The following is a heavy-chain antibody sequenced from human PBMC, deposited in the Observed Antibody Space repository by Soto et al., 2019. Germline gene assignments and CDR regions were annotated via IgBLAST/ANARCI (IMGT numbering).Heavy chain of an antibody. V-gene: IGHV3-23*01. CDR2: MSGSGDNT. Sequence: GGSLRLSCAASRFTFTIYAMTWVRQAQGKGLEWVSAMSGSGDNTYYADSVKGRFTISRDNSKNTLYLQMNSLRAEDTAVYYCAKDQSNSNPLYYFDYWGQGTLVTVSS. D-gene: IGHD4-4*01. CDR3: AKDQSNSNPLYYFDY. CDR1: RFTFTIYA. J-gene: IGHJ4*02.